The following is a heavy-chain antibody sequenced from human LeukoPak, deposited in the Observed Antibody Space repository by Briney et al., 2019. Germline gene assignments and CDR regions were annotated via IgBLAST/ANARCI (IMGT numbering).Heavy chain of an antibody. Sequence: GGSLRLSCAASGFTFSDYYMGWIRQAPGKGLEWVSYISSSGGTIYFADSVKDRFTISRDNAKNSLDLQMNSLRAEDTAVYYCARERKNYYDSSGYVDYWGQGTLVTVSS. D-gene: IGHD3-22*01. CDR3: ARERKNYYDSSGYVDY. J-gene: IGHJ4*02. V-gene: IGHV3-11*01. CDR2: ISSSGGTI. CDR1: GFTFSDYY.